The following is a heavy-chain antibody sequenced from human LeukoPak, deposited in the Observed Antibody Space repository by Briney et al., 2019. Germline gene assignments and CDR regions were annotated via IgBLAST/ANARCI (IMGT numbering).Heavy chain of an antibody. CDR1: GITVSSHF. J-gene: IGHJ5*02. V-gene: IGHV3-53*01. D-gene: IGHD3-10*01. Sequence: GGSLRLSCAGSGITVSSHFMSWVRQAPGKGLEWVSVLYPGGSTYYADAVRGRFTISRDNSKNTLYLQMDSLRAEDTAVYYCARDIWYGSGTYLLRESWGQGTLVTVPS. CDR2: LYPGGST. CDR3: ARDIWYGSGTYLLRES.